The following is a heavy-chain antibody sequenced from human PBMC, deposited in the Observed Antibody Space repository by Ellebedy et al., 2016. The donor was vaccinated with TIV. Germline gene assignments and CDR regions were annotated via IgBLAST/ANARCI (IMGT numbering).Heavy chain of an antibody. CDR3: ARTIVYGGDFDY. V-gene: IGHV3-23*01. CDR2: ISGSGDDT. J-gene: IGHJ4*02. Sequence: GESLKISCAASRFTFSRYAMIWARQAPGKGLEWVSTISGSGDDTYYRDSVRGRFTISRDNSKNTLYLQMHTLRAEDTAVYYCARTIVYGGDFDYWGQGTLVTVSS. CDR1: RFTFSRYA. D-gene: IGHD5/OR15-5a*01.